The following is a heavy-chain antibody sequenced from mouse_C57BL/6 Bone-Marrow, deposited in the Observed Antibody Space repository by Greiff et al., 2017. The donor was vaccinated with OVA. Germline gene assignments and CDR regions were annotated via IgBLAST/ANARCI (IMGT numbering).Heavy chain of an antibody. CDR3: ARDKRGY. CDR2: INPYNGGT. V-gene: IGHV1-19*01. Sequence: VHVKQSGPVLVKPGASVKMSCKASGYTFTDYYMNWVKQSHGKSLEWIGVINPYNGGTSYNQKFKGKATLTVDKSSSTAYMELNSLTSEDSAVYYCARDKRGYWGQGTTLTVSS. J-gene: IGHJ2*01. CDR1: GYTFTDYY.